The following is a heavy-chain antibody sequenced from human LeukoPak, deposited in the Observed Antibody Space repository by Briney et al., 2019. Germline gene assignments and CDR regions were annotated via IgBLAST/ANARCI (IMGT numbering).Heavy chain of an antibody. V-gene: IGHV3-23*01. CDR2: ISGSGGST. CDR3: AKDPTVAGDY. CDR1: GFTFSRYA. Sequence: GGSLRLSCAASGFTFSRYAMSWVRQAPGKGLEWASAISGSGGSTYYADSVKGRFTISRDNSKNTLYLQMNSLRAEDTAVYYCAKDPTVAGDYWGQGTLVTVSS. D-gene: IGHD6-19*01. J-gene: IGHJ4*02.